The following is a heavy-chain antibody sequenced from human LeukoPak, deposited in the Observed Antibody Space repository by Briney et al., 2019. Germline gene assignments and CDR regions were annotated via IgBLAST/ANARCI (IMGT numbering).Heavy chain of an antibody. CDR3: ARRGGIAAAGDGDYYYYYYIDV. Sequence: SETLSLTCTVSGGSISSYYWSWIRQPPGKGLEWIGYIYTSGSTNYNPSLKSRVTISVDTSKNQFSLKLGSVTAADTAVYYCARRGGIAAAGDGDYYYYYYIDVWSKTTTVVVS. J-gene: IGHJ6*03. CDR2: IYTSGST. D-gene: IGHD6-13*01. V-gene: IGHV4-4*09. CDR1: GGSISSYY.